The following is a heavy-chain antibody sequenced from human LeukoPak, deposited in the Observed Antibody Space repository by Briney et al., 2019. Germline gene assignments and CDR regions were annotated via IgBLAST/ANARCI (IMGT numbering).Heavy chain of an antibody. Sequence: PGGSLRLSCAASGFTFSSYSMNWVRQAPGKGLEWVAIISYDGSNEYYADSMKGRFTISRDNAKNSLYLQMNSLRAEDTAVYYCARDNWNPRDYYYYYMDVWGKGTTVTVSS. CDR2: ISYDGSNE. J-gene: IGHJ6*03. D-gene: IGHD1-20*01. CDR3: ARDNWNPRDYYYYYMDV. V-gene: IGHV3-30*03. CDR1: GFTFSSYS.